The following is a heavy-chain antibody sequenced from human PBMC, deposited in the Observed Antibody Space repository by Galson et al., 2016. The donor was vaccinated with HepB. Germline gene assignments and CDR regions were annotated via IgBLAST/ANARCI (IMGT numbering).Heavy chain of an antibody. J-gene: IGHJ4*02. CDR1: GYTFTRYG. V-gene: IGHV1-18*04. D-gene: IGHD7-27*01. CDR3: VRDINWGKRGLPDSLGDY. CDR2: ISAYNGNT. Sequence: SVKVSCKAYGYTFTRYGISWVRQAPGQGLEWLGWISAYNGNTEYAQNVQGRVTMTTETHTSTAYMELGSLKSDDTAVYYCVRDINWGKRGLPDSLGDYWGQGTLVTVSS.